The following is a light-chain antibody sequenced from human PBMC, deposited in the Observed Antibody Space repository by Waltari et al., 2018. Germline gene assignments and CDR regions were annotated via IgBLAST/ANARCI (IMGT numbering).Light chain of an antibody. V-gene: IGKV1-13*02. CDR1: QGISSV. Sequence: AIQLTQSTSSLSASVGDRVTITCRASQGISSVLAWYQPKQGNAPKLLVYDAASLERGVPSRCSGSGSGTDLTLTISSLQPEDFATYYCQQCNSYPRALTFGGGTKVESK. CDR3: QQCNSYPRALT. CDR2: DAA. J-gene: IGKJ4*01.